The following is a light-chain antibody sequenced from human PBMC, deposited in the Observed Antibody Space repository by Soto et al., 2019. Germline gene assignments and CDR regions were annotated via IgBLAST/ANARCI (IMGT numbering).Light chain of an antibody. J-gene: IGKJ4*01. V-gene: IGKV1-5*03. CDR1: QNIDAS. CDR2: KAS. CDR3: QQYDTYPLI. Sequence: DIQMTQSPSILSASIGDRVTITCRASQNIDASLAWYQQKPGKAPKLLIYKASTLESEVPSRFSGRGSVTEFTLTISSLQPDDFATYYCQQYDTYPLIFGGGTKVEIK.